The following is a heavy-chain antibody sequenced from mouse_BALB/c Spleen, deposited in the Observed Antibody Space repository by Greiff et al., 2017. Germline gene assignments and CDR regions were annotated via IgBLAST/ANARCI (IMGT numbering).Heavy chain of an antibody. CDR1: GYTFTSYD. CDR2: IYPGDGST. Sequence: QVQLKESGPELVKPGALVKISCKASGYTFTSYDINWVKQRPGQGLEWIGWIYPGDGSTKYNEKFKGKATLTADKSSSTAYMQLSSLTSENSAVYFCARRGDYYGSQAWFAYWGQGTLVTVSA. J-gene: IGHJ3*01. CDR3: ARRGDYYGSQAWFAY. V-gene: IGHV1S56*01. D-gene: IGHD1-1*01.